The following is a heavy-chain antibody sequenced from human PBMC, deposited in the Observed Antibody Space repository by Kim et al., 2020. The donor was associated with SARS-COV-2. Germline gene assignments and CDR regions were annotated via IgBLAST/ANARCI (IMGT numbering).Heavy chain of an antibody. Sequence: YAESVKGRFHITRENAKNSLYLQMSSLRAEDTAVYYCARDVAVAVYYFYYWGQGTLVTVSS. V-gene: IGHV3-21*01. D-gene: IGHD6-19*01. J-gene: IGHJ4*02. CDR3: ARDVAVAVYYFYY.